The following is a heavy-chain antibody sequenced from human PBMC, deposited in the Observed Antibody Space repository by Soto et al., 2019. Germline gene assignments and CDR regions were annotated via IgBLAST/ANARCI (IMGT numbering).Heavy chain of an antibody. CDR3: AREGAMVRGVIRPLDY. CDR2: IWYDGSNK. CDR1: GFTFSSYG. D-gene: IGHD3-10*01. J-gene: IGHJ4*02. V-gene: IGHV3-33*01. Sequence: QVQLVESGGGVVQPGRSLRLSCAASGFTFSSYGMHWVRQAPGKGLEWVAVIWYDGSNKYYADSVKGRFTISRDNYKNALYLQVNSLRAEDTAVYYCAREGAMVRGVIRPLDYWGQGTLVTVSS.